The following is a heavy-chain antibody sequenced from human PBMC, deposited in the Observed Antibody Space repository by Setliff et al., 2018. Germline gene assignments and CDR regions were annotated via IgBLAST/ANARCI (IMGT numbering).Heavy chain of an antibody. CDR3: ARDRRDGYNYFDY. J-gene: IGHJ4*02. CDR2: IYYSGTT. CDR1: GGSVSSGIYH. Sequence: SETLSLTCTVSGGSVSSGIYHWGWIRQPPGKGLEWIGTIYYSGTTYYNPSLKSRVTISLDTSKNQFSLMASSVTAADTAVYYCARDRRDGYNYFDYWGQGTLVTVSS. V-gene: IGHV4-39*07. D-gene: IGHD5-12*01.